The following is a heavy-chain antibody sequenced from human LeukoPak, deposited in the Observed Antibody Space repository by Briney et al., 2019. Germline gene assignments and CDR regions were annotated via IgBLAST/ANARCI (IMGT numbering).Heavy chain of an antibody. CDR2: ISSSSSIM. D-gene: IGHD5-18*01. V-gene: IGHV3-48*01. Sequence: GGSLRLSCAASGFTFSSYSMNWVRQAPGKGLEWVSYISSSSSIMDYADSVKGRFTISRDNAKNSLYLQMNSLRAEDMAVYYCARARGYSYGYSDYWGQGTLVTVSS. CDR3: ARARGYSYGYSDY. J-gene: IGHJ4*02. CDR1: GFTFSSYS.